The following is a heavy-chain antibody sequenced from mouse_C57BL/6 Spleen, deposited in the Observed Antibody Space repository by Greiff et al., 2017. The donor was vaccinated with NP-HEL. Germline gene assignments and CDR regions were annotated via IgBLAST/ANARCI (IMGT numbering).Heavy chain of an antibody. D-gene: IGHD2-2*01. CDR2: ILPGSGST. Sequence: VQLQQSGAELMKPGASVKLSCKATGYTFTGYWIEWVKQRPGHGLEWIGEILPGSGSTNYNEKFKGKATFTADTSSNTAYMQLSSLTTEDAAIYYCAKRGYGHDGGKYYAMDYWGQGTSVTVSS. CDR1: GYTFTGYW. J-gene: IGHJ4*01. V-gene: IGHV1-9*01. CDR3: AKRGYGHDGGKYYAMDY.